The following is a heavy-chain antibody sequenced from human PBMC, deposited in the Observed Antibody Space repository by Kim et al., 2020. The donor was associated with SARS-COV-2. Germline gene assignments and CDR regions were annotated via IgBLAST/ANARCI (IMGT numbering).Heavy chain of an antibody. Sequence: GGSLRLSCAGSGFTFINYWMHCVRQVPGKGLVWVSRINGDGTTTSYADSVKGRFTISRDNAKNTLYLQMNSLRADDTALYYCARLCYDISGYYYFDYWGQGTLVTVSS. V-gene: IGHV3-74*01. J-gene: IGHJ4*02. D-gene: IGHD3-22*01. CDR3: ARLCYDISGYYYFDY. CDR2: INGDGTTT. CDR1: GFTFINYW.